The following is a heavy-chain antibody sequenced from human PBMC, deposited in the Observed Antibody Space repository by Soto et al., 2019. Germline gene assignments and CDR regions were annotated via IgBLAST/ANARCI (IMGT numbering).Heavy chain of an antibody. CDR1: GYSFTSYW. Sequence: GESLKISCKGSGYSFTSYWIGWVRQMPGKGLEWMGIIYPGDSDTRYSPSFQGQVTISADKSISTAYLQWSSLKASDTAMYYCARRGRIFGVVQGWFDPWGQGTLVTVSS. J-gene: IGHJ5*02. V-gene: IGHV5-51*01. D-gene: IGHD3-3*01. CDR2: IYPGDSDT. CDR3: ARRGRIFGVVQGWFDP.